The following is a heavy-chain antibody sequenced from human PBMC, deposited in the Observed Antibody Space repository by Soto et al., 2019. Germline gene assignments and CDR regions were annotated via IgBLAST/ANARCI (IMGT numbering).Heavy chain of an antibody. J-gene: IGHJ6*02. CDR1: GHTFTAYY. D-gene: IGHD1-26*01. CDR2: INPNSGDT. CDR3: AKDGGIAASEGRFYYYGMDV. V-gene: IGHV1-2*02. Sequence: ASVKVSCKVSGHTFTAYYIHWVRQAPGQGLEWMGWINPNSGDTNYAQKLQGRVTMTRDTSARTVYMELSRLRSDDTAVYYCAKDGGIAASEGRFYYYGMDVWGQGTTVTVSS.